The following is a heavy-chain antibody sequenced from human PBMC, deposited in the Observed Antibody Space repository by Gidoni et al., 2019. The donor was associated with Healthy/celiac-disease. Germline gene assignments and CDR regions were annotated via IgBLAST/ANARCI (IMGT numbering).Heavy chain of an antibody. CDR2: IIPIFGTA. CDR1: EGTFSSYA. J-gene: IGHJ4*02. V-gene: IGHV1-69*01. Sequence: QVQLVQSGAAVKKPGSSVKVSCKASEGTFSSYAISWVRQAPGQGLEWMGGIIPIFGTANYAQKFQGRVTITADESTSTAYMELSSLRSEDTAVYYCVQSAYYYDSSGYYFDYWGQGTLVTVSS. CDR3: VQSAYYYDSSGYYFDY. D-gene: IGHD3-22*01.